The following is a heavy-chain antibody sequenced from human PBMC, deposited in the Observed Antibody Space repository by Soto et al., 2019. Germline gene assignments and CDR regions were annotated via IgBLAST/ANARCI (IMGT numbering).Heavy chain of an antibody. CDR2: IIPIFGTA. V-gene: IGHV1-69*13. D-gene: IGHD3-22*01. Sequence: GASVKVSCKASGGTFSSYAISWVRQAPGQGLEWMGGIIPIFGTANYAQKFQGRVTITADESTSTAYMELSSLRSEDTAVYYCARDMFKSGDSSGYYSPGDRGQGTLVTVSS. CDR3: ARDMFKSGDSSGYYSPGD. CDR1: GGTFSSYA. J-gene: IGHJ4*02.